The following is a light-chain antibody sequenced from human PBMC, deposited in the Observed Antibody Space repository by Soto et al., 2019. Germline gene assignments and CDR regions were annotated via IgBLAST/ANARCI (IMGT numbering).Light chain of an antibody. J-gene: IGLJ2*01. CDR2: GNT. CDR1: SSNIGAGYN. Sequence: QSVLTQPPSVSGAPGQRVTVSCTGSSSNIGAGYNVHWYQQLPGTAPKLLIYGNTNRPSGVPDRFSGSKSGTSASLAITGLRAEDEADYYCQSYDSSLRGSVFGGGTQLTVL. V-gene: IGLV1-40*01. CDR3: QSYDSSLRGSV.